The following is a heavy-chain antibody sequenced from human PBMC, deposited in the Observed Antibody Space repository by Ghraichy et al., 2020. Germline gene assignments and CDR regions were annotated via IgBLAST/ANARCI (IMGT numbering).Heavy chain of an antibody. J-gene: IGHJ4*02. Sequence: SQTLSLTCAVYGGSFSGYYWSWIRQPPGKGLEWIGEINHSGSTNYNPSLKSRVTISVDTSKNQFSLKLSSVTAADTAVYYCERVWYHKGFDYWGQGTLVTVSS. CDR2: INHSGST. V-gene: IGHV4-34*01. D-gene: IGHD2-15*01. CDR3: ERVWYHKGFDY. CDR1: GGSFSGYY.